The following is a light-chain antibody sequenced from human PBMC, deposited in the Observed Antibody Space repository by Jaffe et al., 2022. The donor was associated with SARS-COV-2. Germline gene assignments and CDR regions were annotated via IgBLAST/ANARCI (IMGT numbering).Light chain of an antibody. CDR3: QHYNSYPLT. V-gene: IGKV1-5*03. CDR2: KAS. CDR1: QSINSW. J-gene: IGKJ3*01. Sequence: DVQMTQSPSTLSAYVGDRVTITCRASQSINSWLAWYQQKPGKAPRLLIYKASSLGSGVPSRFSGSGSGTEFTLTISSLQPDDFATYYCQHYNSYPLTFGPGTKVHVK.